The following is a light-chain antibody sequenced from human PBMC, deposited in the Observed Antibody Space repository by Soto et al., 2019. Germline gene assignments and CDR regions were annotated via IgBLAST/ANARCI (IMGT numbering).Light chain of an antibody. CDR2: DTS. CDR3: QSYDSSLSGVV. CDR1: TGPVTSGHW. V-gene: IGLV7-46*01. J-gene: IGLJ2*01. Sequence: QSVVTQEPSLTVSPGETVTLTCDSSTGPVTSGHWPYWLQQKPGQAPRTLIYDTSKKHSWTPARFSGSLLGGKAALTLSGAQPEDEADYYCQSYDSSLSGVVFGGGTKLTVL.